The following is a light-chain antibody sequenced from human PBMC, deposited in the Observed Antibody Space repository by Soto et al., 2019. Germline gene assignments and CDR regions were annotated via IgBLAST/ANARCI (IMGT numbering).Light chain of an antibody. V-gene: IGKV2-28*01. CDR2: LAS. Sequence: EIVMTQSPLSLPVTPGEPASISCRSSQSLLHSDGYNYLAWYLQKPGHSPQLLIDLASSRASGVPDRFSGSGSGTDFTLKISRVEAEDVGVYYCMQALQTPPWTFGQGTKVDIK. CDR3: MQALQTPPWT. J-gene: IGKJ1*01. CDR1: QSLLHSDGYNY.